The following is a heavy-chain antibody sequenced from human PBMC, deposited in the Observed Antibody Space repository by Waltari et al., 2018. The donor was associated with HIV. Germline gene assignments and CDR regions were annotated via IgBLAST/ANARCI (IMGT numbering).Heavy chain of an antibody. V-gene: IGHV3-64D*06. D-gene: IGHD3-9*01. CDR2: ISSNGGST. Sequence: EVQLVESGGGLVQPGGSLRLSCSASGFTFSSYAMHWVRQAPGKGLEYVSAISSNGGSTYYADSVKGRFTISRDNSKNTLYLQMSSLRAEDTAVYYCVKGVYYDILTGYFPYWGQGTLVTVSS. CDR1: GFTFSSYA. CDR3: VKGVYYDILTGYFPY. J-gene: IGHJ4*02.